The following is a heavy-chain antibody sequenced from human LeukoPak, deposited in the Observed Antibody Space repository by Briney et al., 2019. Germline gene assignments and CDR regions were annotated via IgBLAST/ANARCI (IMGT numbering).Heavy chain of an antibody. D-gene: IGHD2-2*01. CDR3: ARESYCSTPSCSHDY. J-gene: IGHJ4*02. V-gene: IGHV1-2*02. CDR2: INSNSGDT. CDR1: GYTFTDYY. Sequence: GASVKVSCKASGYTFTDYYMHWVRQAPGQGLEWMGWINSNSGDTNYAQNFQGRVTMTRDTSISTAYLELSRLRSDGTAVYYCARESYCSTPSCSHDYWGQGTLVTVSS.